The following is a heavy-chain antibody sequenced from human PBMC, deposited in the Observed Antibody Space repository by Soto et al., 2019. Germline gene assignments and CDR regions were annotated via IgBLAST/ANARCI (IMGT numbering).Heavy chain of an antibody. Sequence: QVQLVQSGDEVRKPGSSVKVSCKASGYIFVNYGIAWVRQAPGQGLEWMGWISPYSGNTNYASKVQGRLTMTTDTSTSTAYRDLGSLTSDDTAVYYCAMLDNYVTPTPQDVGGQGNTFTVSS. J-gene: IGHJ6*02. V-gene: IGHV1-18*01. CDR1: GYIFVNYG. CDR2: ISPYSGNT. CDR3: AMLDNYVTPTPQDV. D-gene: IGHD3-16*01.